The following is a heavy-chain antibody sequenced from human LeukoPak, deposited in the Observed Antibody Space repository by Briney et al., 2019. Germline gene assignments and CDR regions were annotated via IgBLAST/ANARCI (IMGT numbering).Heavy chain of an antibody. J-gene: IGHJ3*02. Sequence: ASVKVSCKASGYTFTSYGISWVRQAPGQGLEWMGWISAYNGNTNYAQNLQGRVTMTTDTSTSTAHMELRSLRSDDTAVYYCAGSNHRNDAFDIWGQGTMVTVSS. V-gene: IGHV1-18*01. CDR2: ISAYNGNT. CDR1: GYTFTSYG. CDR3: AGSNHRNDAFDI.